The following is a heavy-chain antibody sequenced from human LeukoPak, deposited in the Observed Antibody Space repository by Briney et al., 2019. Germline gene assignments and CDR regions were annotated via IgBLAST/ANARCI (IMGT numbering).Heavy chain of an antibody. CDR2: INNDGSEK. J-gene: IGHJ5*01. Sequence: PVGSLRLSCVPSGFSFNISWMCWVRQAPGKGLEWVANINNDGSEKYYVDSVKGRFTISRDNAENSPYLQMNSPRAEDTAVDYCTRNVSRWFDYWGQGTLASVSS. CDR3: TRNVSRWFDY. CDR1: GFSFNISW. V-gene: IGHV3-7*03.